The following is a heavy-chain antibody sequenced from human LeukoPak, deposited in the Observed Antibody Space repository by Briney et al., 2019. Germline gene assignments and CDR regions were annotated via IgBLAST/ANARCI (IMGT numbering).Heavy chain of an antibody. Sequence: GGSLRLSCAASGFTFSHHGMHWVRQAPGKGLDWVAVIWYDGSYKYYADSVKGRFTISRDNSKNTLYLQMNSLRAEDTAIYFCAKVVQYTASTGTGLDYWGQGTLVTVSS. CDR3: AKVVQYTASTGTGLDY. CDR1: GFTFSHHG. J-gene: IGHJ4*02. V-gene: IGHV3-33*06. D-gene: IGHD6-13*01. CDR2: IWYDGSYK.